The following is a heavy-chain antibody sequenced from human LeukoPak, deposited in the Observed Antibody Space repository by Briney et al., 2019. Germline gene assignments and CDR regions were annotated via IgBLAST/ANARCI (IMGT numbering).Heavy chain of an antibody. CDR1: GFTFSSYW. V-gene: IGHV3-7*01. CDR3: ARSLSGYAYYFDS. J-gene: IGHJ4*02. D-gene: IGHD3-22*01. Sequence: PGASLRLSCAASGFTFSSYWMSWVRQAPGKGLEWVANIKEDGADKYYVDSVKGRFTISRDNAKSSLYLQMNSLRADDTAVYYCARSLSGYAYYFDSWGQGTLVTVSS. CDR2: IKEDGADK.